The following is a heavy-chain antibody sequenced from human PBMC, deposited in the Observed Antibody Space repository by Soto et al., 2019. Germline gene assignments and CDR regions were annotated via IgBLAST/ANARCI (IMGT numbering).Heavy chain of an antibody. CDR2: IFPGDSDT. Sequence: PGESLEISCNASGFILNTYWIGWVRRKPGKGLEWMVSIFPGDSDTRYSPSFQGQVIISADRSISTAYLKWRSLKASDTAIYYCARQGRTYSGYGYYYGMDVWGQGTTVTVSS. CDR1: GFILNTYW. D-gene: IGHD5-12*01. V-gene: IGHV5-51*01. J-gene: IGHJ6*02. CDR3: ARQGRTYSGYGYYYGMDV.